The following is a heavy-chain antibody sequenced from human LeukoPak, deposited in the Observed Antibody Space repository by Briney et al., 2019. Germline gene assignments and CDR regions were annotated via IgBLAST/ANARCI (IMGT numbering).Heavy chain of an antibody. CDR1: GGSISSGGYY. D-gene: IGHD3-10*01. V-gene: IGHV4-39*01. J-gene: IGHJ4*02. CDR2: IYYSGST. CDR3: ARLYYYGSGSYSDY. Sequence: SQTLSLTCTVSGGSISSGGYYWGWIRQPPGKGLEWIGSIYYSGSTYYNPSLKSRVTISVDTSKNQFSLKLSSVTAADTAVYYCARLYYYGSGSYSDYWGQGTLVTVSS.